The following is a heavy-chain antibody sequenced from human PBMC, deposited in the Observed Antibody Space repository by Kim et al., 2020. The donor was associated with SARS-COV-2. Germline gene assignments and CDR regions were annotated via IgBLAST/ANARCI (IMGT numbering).Heavy chain of an antibody. D-gene: IGHD6-19*01. J-gene: IGHJ6*02. CDR3: ARRRLGLDGMDV. Sequence: GGSLRLSCAASGFTFSSHGMNWVRQAPGKGLDWISYINTVSTNIFYADSVKGRFTISRDNAKDSVYLQLSSLRDEDTAVYYCARRRLGLDGMDVWGRGTTVTVSS. V-gene: IGHV3-48*02. CDR1: GFTFSSHG. CDR2: INTVSTNI.